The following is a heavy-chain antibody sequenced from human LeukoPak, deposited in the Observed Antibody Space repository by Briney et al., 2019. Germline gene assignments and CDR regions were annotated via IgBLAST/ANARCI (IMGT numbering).Heavy chain of an antibody. Sequence: SVKVSCKASGGTFSSYAISWVRQAPGQGLEWMGGIIPIFGTANYAQKFQGRVTITADESTSTAYMELSSLRSEDTAVYYCAGPRIVGATYWAYSGQGTLVTVSS. CDR1: GGTFSSYA. D-gene: IGHD1-26*01. J-gene: IGHJ4*02. CDR3: AGPRIVGATYWAY. CDR2: IIPIFGTA. V-gene: IGHV1-69*01.